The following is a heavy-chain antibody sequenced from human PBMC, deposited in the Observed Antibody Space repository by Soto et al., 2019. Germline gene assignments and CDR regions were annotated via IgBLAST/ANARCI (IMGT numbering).Heavy chain of an antibody. CDR3: AKDLLLWFGELFDY. CDR1: GFTFSSYG. CDR2: ISYDGSNK. D-gene: IGHD3-10*01. J-gene: IGHJ4*02. V-gene: IGHV3-30*18. Sequence: PGGSLRLSCAASGFTFSSYGMHWVRQAPGKGLEWVAVISYDGSNKYYADSVKGRFTISRDNSKNTLYLQMNSLRAEDTAVYYCAKDLLLWFGELFDYWGQGTLVTV.